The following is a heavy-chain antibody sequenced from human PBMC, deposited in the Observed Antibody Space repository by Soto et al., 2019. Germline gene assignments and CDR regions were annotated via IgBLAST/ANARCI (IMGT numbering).Heavy chain of an antibody. CDR2: INHSGST. Sequence: PSETLSLTCAVYGGSFSGYYWSWIRQPPGKGLEWIGEINHSGSTNYNPSLKSRVTISVDTSKNQFSLKLSSVTAADTAVYYCARMGFCCGGRCYPQPRGMEVWGQGTTVTVSS. CDR3: ARMGFCCGGRCYPQPRGMEV. V-gene: IGHV4-34*01. J-gene: IGHJ6*02. CDR1: GGSFSGYY. D-gene: IGHD2-15*01.